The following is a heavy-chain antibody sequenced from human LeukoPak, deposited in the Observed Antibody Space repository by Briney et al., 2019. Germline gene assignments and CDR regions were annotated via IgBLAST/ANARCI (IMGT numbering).Heavy chain of an antibody. V-gene: IGHV4-39*01. CDR3: VRSTSYPAVSGWFDP. CDR2: IYYSGST. CDR1: GGSFSGYY. J-gene: IGHJ5*02. Sequence: SETLSLTCAVYGGSFSGYYWGWIRQPPGKGLEWIGSIYYSGSTYYNPSLKSRVTISVDTSKNQFSLKLSSVTAADTAVYYCVRSTSYPAVSGWFDPWGQGTLVTVSS. D-gene: IGHD2-2*01.